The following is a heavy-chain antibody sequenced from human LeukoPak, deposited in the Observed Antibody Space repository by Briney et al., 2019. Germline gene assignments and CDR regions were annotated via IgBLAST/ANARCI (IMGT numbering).Heavy chain of an antibody. Sequence: SETLSLTCTVSGYSISSGHYWGWIRQPPGKGLEWIGSMYHSGSTYYNPPLKSRVTISIDTSKNQISLRLTSVTATDTAMYYCARQTGSGLFTLPGGQGTLVTVSS. CDR3: ARQTGSGLFTLP. V-gene: IGHV4-38-2*02. D-gene: IGHD3/OR15-3a*01. J-gene: IGHJ4*02. CDR2: MYHSGST. CDR1: GYSISSGHY.